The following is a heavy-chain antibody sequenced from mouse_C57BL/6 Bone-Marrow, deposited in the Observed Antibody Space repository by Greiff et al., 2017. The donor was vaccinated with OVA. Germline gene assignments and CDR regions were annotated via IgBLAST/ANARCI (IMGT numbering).Heavy chain of an antibody. CDR3: ARSRGRIYDGYLYYFDY. V-gene: IGHV1-19*01. Sequence: VQLQQSGPVLVKPGASVKMSCKASGYTFTDYYMNWVKQSHGKSLEWIGVINPYNGGTSYNQKFKGKATLTVDKSSSTAYMELNSLTSEDSAVYYCARSRGRIYDGYLYYFDYWGQGTTLTVSS. D-gene: IGHD2-3*01. CDR1: GYTFTDYY. J-gene: IGHJ2*01. CDR2: INPYNGGT.